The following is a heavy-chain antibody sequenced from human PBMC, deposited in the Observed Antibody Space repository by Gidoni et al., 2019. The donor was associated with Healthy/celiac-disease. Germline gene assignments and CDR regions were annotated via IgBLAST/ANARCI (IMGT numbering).Heavy chain of an antibody. J-gene: IGHJ3*02. V-gene: IGHV4-4*07. D-gene: IGHD4-17*01. Sequence: QVQLQESGPGLVKPSETLSLTCTVSGGSISSYYWSWIRQPAGKGLEWIGRIYTSGSTNYNPSLKSRVTMSVDTSKNQFSLKLSSVTAADTAVYYCARDGAPYIKGDYVDAFDIWGQGTMVTVSS. CDR3: ARDGAPYIKGDYVDAFDI. CDR1: GGSISSYY. CDR2: IYTSGST.